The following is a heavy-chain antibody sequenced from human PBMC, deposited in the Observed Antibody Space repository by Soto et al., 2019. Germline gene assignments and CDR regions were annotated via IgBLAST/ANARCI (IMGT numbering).Heavy chain of an antibody. J-gene: IGHJ4*02. CDR3: ARDFYPVAYFFDY. V-gene: IGHV1-46*01. CDR2: ISPDGGST. Sequence: ASVNVSGKTSGYTFTTDYMHWVRQAPGQVLEWMGIISPDGGSTSYAQKFQGRVTMTRDTSTSTAYMELSSLRSDDTAVYYCARDFYPVAYFFDYWGERILVTVST. CDR1: GYTFTTDY. D-gene: IGHD2-21*01.